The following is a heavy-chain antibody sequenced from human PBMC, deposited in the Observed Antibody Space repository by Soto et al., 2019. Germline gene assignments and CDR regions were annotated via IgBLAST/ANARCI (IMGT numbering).Heavy chain of an antibody. CDR3: ARGRNTYYYGSGSRHPFDP. V-gene: IGHV4-34*01. CDR1: GGSFSGYY. Sequence: SETLSLTCAVYGGSFSGYYWSWIRQPPGKGLEWIGEINHSGSTNYNPSLKSRVTISVDTSKNQFSLKLSSVTAADTAVYYCARGRNTYYYGSGSRHPFDPWGQGTLVTVS. J-gene: IGHJ5*02. CDR2: INHSGST. D-gene: IGHD3-10*01.